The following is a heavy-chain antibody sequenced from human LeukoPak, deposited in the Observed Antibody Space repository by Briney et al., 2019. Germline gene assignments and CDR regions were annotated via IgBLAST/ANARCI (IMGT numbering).Heavy chain of an antibody. CDR3: ARDWDVDTAMVTVDY. V-gene: IGHV3-48*01. Sequence: GGSLRLSCAGSGFTFSSYSMSWVRHAPGKGPEWVSYISGSGKTIYYADSVKGRFTISRDNTKNSLYLQMNSLGAEDTAVYYCARDWDVDTAMVTVDYWGQGTLVTVSS. D-gene: IGHD5-18*01. J-gene: IGHJ4*02. CDR1: GFTFSSYS. CDR2: ISGSGKTI.